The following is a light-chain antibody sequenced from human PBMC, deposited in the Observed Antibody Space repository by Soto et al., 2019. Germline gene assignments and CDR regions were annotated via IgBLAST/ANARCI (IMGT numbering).Light chain of an antibody. V-gene: IGKV3-15*01. CDR2: GKS. Sequence: EILMTQSPATLSVSPGERATLSCMASQSVGNNLAWYQQKPGQAPRLLIHGKSTRATGVPARFSGSGSGTEFTLTISSLQSEDFAVYYCQQCDDWPRTFGQGTKVDNK. CDR3: QQCDDWPRT. J-gene: IGKJ1*01. CDR1: QSVGNN.